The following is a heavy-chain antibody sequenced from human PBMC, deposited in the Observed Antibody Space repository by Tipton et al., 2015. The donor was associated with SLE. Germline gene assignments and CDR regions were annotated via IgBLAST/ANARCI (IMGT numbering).Heavy chain of an antibody. J-gene: IGHJ3*02. CDR1: GFTFSSYW. CDR2: IKQDGSEK. Sequence: QLVQSGGGLVQPGGSLRLSCAASGFTFSSYWMSWVRQAPGKGLEWVANIKQDGSEKYYVDSVKGRFTISRDNAKNSLYLQMNSLRAEDTAVYYCARGRREIKGITIFGVVHPDAFDIWGQGTMVTVSS. V-gene: IGHV3-7*02. D-gene: IGHD3-3*01. CDR3: ARGRREIKGITIFGVVHPDAFDI.